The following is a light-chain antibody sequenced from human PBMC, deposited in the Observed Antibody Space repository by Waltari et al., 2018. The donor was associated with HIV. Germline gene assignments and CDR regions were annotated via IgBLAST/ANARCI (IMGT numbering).Light chain of an antibody. V-gene: IGLV2-14*03. CDR1: SSDVGGYNY. J-gene: IGLJ2*01. CDR3: SSYTSSSTLVV. CDR2: DVS. Sequence: QSALTQPASVSGSPGQSITISCTGTSSDVGGYNYVSWYQQHPGKAPTLMIYDVSSRPSGVSNRFSGSKSGNTASLTISGLQAEDEADYYCSSYTSSSTLVVFGGGTKLTVL.